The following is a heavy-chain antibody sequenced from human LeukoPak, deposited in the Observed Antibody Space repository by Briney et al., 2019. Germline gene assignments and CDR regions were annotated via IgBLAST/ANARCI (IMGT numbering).Heavy chain of an antibody. D-gene: IGHD2-8*02. CDR2: IKQDGSEK. CDR3: ARAPATNEWRCMDY. CDR1: EFTFRSHS. Sequence: GGSLRLSCTASEFTFRSHSMIWVRQAPGKGLEWVANIKQDGSEKRYVDPVKGRFTISRDNAKNSLYLQMNSLRAEDTAVYYCARAPATNEWRCMDYWGQGTLVTVSS. J-gene: IGHJ4*02. V-gene: IGHV3-7*01.